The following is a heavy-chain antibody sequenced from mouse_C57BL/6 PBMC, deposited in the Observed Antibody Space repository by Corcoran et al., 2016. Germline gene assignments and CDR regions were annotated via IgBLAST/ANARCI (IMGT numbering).Heavy chain of an antibody. CDR1: GFNIKNTY. Sequence: EVQRQQSVAELVRPGASVKLSCIASGFNIKNTYMHWVKQRPEQGLEWIGKIDPANGNTKYAPKFQDKATITADTSSNTAYLQLSSLTSEDTAIYYCARGHYDNPYWYFDVWGTGTTVTVSS. CDR2: IDPANGNT. CDR3: ARGHYDNPYWYFDV. J-gene: IGHJ1*03. V-gene: IGHV14-3*01. D-gene: IGHD2-1*01.